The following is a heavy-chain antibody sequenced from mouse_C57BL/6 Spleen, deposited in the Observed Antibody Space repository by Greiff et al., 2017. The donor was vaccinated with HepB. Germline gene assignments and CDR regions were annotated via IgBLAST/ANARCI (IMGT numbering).Heavy chain of an antibody. CDR3: AREGGLNAMDY. CDR1: GFTFSSYA. J-gene: IGHJ4*01. Sequence: EVQLVESGGGLVKPGGSLKLSCAASGFTFSSYAMSWVRQTPEKRLEWVATISDGGSYTYYPDNVQGRFTISRDNAKNNLYLQMSHLKSEDTAMYYCAREGGLNAMDYWGQGTSVTVSS. V-gene: IGHV5-4*01. D-gene: IGHD3-3*01. CDR2: ISDGGSYT.